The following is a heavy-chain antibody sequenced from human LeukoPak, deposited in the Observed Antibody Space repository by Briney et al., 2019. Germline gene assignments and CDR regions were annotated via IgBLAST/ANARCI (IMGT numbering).Heavy chain of an antibody. Sequence: HPGGSLRLSCAASGFTFSDYWMHWVRQAPGKGLVWVSRVNNDGSSTVYADSVKGRFTISRDNAKNTVYLQMNSLRAEDTGVYYCARITRPRGGSSVVLEPWGQGTLVTVSS. CDR3: ARITRPRGGSSVVLEP. D-gene: IGHD3-16*01. V-gene: IGHV3-74*01. CDR1: GFTFSDYW. J-gene: IGHJ5*02. CDR2: VNNDGSST.